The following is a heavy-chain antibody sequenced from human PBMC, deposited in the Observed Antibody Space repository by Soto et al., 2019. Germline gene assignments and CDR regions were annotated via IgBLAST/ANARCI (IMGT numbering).Heavy chain of an antibody. CDR3: ARTDYSDYVDY. Sequence: GESLKISCKGSGYSFTSYWISWVRQMPGKGLEWMGIIYPGDSDTRYSPSFQGQVTISADKSISTAYLQWNSLKASDTAMYYCARTDYSDYVDYWGQGTLVTVSS. CDR1: GYSFTSYW. V-gene: IGHV5-51*01. CDR2: IYPGDSDT. J-gene: IGHJ4*02. D-gene: IGHD4-4*01.